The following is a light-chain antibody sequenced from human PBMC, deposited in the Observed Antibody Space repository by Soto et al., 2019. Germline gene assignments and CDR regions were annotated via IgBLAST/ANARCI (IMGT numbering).Light chain of an antibody. CDR1: RSASDW. Sequence: DIQMTQSPSSLSASVGDRVTITGRASRSASDWLAWYQQRPGEAPRMLISKASTLESGVPSRFNGSGSGTHFTLTITSLQPDDSATYYCQQYNSYSATFGQGTKVEIK. CDR2: KAS. V-gene: IGKV1-5*03. CDR3: QQYNSYSAT. J-gene: IGKJ1*01.